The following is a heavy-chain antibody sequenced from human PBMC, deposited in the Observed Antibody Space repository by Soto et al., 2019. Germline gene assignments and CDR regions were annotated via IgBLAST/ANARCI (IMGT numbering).Heavy chain of an antibody. Sequence: EVQLVESGGGLVQPGGSLRLSCAASGFTFSSSWMSWVRQAPGKGLEWVSGIKGDGSENYYVDFVKGRFTISRDNVENSRSLQMNSLRGEDAAVYFCARGRGYSCFDSWGLGTLVTVSS. V-gene: IGHV3-7*01. D-gene: IGHD5-18*01. J-gene: IGHJ4*02. CDR1: GFTFSSSW. CDR3: ARGRGYSCFDS. CDR2: IKGDGSEN.